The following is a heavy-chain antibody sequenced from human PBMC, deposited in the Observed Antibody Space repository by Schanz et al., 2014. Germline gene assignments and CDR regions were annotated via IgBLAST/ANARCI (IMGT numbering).Heavy chain of an antibody. Sequence: QVQLQESGPGLVKPSETLSLTCTVSGYSISSGYYWGWIRQPPGKGLEWIGSVYHSGSTYYNPSLKSRATILVDPPKTQFSLKLSSVTAADTAVYYCARSTGDPFDYWGQGTLVTVSS. D-gene: IGHD7-27*01. CDR2: VYHSGST. J-gene: IGHJ4*02. CDR1: GYSISSGYY. CDR3: ARSTGDPFDY. V-gene: IGHV4-38-2*02.